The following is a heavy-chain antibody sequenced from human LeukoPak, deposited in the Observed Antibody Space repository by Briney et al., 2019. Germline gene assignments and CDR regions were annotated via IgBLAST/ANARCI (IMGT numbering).Heavy chain of an antibody. V-gene: IGHV1-2*04. D-gene: IGHD3-9*01. CDR2: INPNSGGT. J-gene: IGHJ4*02. CDR3: ARMFTYYDILTGNYFDY. Sequence: ASVKVSCKASGYTFTGYYMHWVRQAPGQGLEWMGWINPNSGGTNYAQKFQGWVTMTRDTSISTAYMELSRLRSDDTAVYYCARMFTYYDILTGNYFDYWGQGTLVTVSS. CDR1: GYTFTGYY.